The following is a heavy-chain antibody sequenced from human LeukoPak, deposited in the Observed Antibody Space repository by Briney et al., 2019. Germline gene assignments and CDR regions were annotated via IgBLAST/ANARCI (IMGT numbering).Heavy chain of an antibody. CDR2: IYHSGST. J-gene: IGHJ6*03. CDR3: ARRSVAAAANYYYYYMDV. CDR1: GYSISSGYY. V-gene: IGHV4-38-2*01. D-gene: IGHD6-13*01. Sequence: TSETLSLTCAVSGYSISSGYYWGWIRQPPGKGLEWIGSIYHSGSTYYNPSLKSRVTISGDTSKNQFSLKLSSVTAADTAVYYCARRSVAAAANYYYYYMDVWGRGTTVTVSS.